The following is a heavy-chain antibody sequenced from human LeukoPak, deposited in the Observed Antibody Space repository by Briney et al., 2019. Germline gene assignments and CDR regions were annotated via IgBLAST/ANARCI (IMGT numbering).Heavy chain of an antibody. CDR3: ARVPPSIAAAGTNWFDP. Sequence: ASVKVSCKASGYTFTSDGISWVRQAPGQGLEWMGWISAYNGNTNYAQKLQGRVTMTTDTSTSTAYMELRSLRSDDTAVYYCARVPPSIAAAGTNWFDPWGQGTLVTVSS. J-gene: IGHJ5*02. CDR2: ISAYNGNT. CDR1: GYTFTSDG. D-gene: IGHD6-13*01. V-gene: IGHV1-18*01.